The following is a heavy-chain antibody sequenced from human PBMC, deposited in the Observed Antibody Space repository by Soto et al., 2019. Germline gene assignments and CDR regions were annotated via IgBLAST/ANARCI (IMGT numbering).Heavy chain of an antibody. CDR2: INHGGST. CDR1: GGSFSGYY. V-gene: IGHV4-34*01. D-gene: IGHD6-19*01. J-gene: IGHJ6*02. CDR3: ARARGRSSGWGAYYYYGLDV. Sequence: SETLSLTCAVYGGSFSGYYWTWIRQPPGKGLEWIGQINHGGSTIYNPSLKSRVTMSIDTSKNQFSLRLISVTAAETGVYYCARARGRSSGWGAYYYYGLDVWGQGTTVTVSS.